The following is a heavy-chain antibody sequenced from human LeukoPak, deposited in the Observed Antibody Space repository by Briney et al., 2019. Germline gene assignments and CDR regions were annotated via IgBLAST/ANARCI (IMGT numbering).Heavy chain of an antibody. V-gene: IGHV5-51*01. CDR3: ARGERDAFDI. D-gene: IGHD1-26*01. J-gene: IGHJ3*02. CDR2: IYPGDSDT. Sequence: GGSLKISCKASGYTFTTYWIGWVRQMPGKGLEWMGIIYPGDSDTRYSPSFQGQVTISADKSISTAYLQWSSLKASDTAMYYCARGERDAFDIWGQGTMVTVSS. CDR1: GYTFTTYW.